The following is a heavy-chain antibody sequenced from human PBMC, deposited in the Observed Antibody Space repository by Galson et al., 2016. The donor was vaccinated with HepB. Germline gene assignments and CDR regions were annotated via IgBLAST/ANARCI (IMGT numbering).Heavy chain of an antibody. V-gene: IGHV6-1*01. CDR3: ARESQQLYYFDY. CDR1: GDSVSSDSAA. Sequence: CAISGDSVSSDSAAWNWIRQSPSRGLEWLGRTYYRSKWYNDYAVSVKSRITINPDTSKNHFSLQLNSVTPEDAAVYYCARESQQLYYFDYWAQGTLVTVSS. J-gene: IGHJ4*02. CDR2: TYYRSKWYN. D-gene: IGHD6-13*01.